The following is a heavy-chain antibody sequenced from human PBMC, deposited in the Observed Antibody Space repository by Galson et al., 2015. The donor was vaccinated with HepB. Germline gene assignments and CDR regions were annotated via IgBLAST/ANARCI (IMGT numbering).Heavy chain of an antibody. CDR2: IYTSGST. CDR3: ARGPYSSSWDPAPTFDY. J-gene: IGHJ4*02. V-gene: IGHV4-4*07. CDR1: GGSISSYY. Sequence: LSLTCTVSGGSISSYYWSWIRQPAGKGLEWIGRIYTSGSTNYNPSLKSRVTMSVDTSKNQFSLKLSSVTAADTAVYYCARGPYSSSWDPAPTFDYWGQGTLVTVSS. D-gene: IGHD6-13*01.